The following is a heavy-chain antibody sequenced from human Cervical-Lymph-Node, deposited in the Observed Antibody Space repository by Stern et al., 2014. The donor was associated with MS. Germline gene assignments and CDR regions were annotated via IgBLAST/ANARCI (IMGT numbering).Heavy chain of an antibody. Sequence: EVHLVESGGGLVQPGTSLRVSCVVSGFKYTNYWMAWFRQAPGKGLECVATIKPDETEKYYVDSVKGRFTVSRDNAKNSLYLQMNSLRAEDAAVYYCARAIDHSTDFWGQGTVVIVSS. CDR2: IKPDETEK. CDR1: GFKYTNYW. CDR3: ARAIDHSTDF. J-gene: IGHJ4*02. V-gene: IGHV3-7*01. D-gene: IGHD1-14*01.